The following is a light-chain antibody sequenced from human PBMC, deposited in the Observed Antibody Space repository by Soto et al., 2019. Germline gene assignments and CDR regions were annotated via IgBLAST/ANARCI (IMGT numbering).Light chain of an antibody. J-gene: IGLJ2*01. V-gene: IGLV2-14*01. CDR2: DVS. Sequence: QSALTQPASVSGSPGQSITISCTGTSSDVGGYNYVSWYQQHPGKAPKLIIYDVSNRPSGVSNRFSGSKSGNTASLTISGLQAEDEADYYCSSYTSSITPVFGGGTKVTVL. CDR3: SSYTSSITPV. CDR1: SSDVGGYNY.